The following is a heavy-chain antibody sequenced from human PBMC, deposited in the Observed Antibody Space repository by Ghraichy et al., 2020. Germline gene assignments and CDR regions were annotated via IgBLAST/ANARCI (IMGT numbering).Heavy chain of an antibody. CDR3: ARAGQGRYYYYYYGMDV. CDR2: INHSGST. D-gene: IGHD1-26*01. Sequence: SETLSLTCAVYGGSFSGYYWSWIRQPPGKGLEWIGEINHSGSTNYNPSLKSRVTISVDTSKNQFSLKLSSVTAADTAVYYCARAGQGRYYYYYYGMDVWGQGTTVTVSS. CDR1: GGSFSGYY. V-gene: IGHV4-34*01. J-gene: IGHJ6*02.